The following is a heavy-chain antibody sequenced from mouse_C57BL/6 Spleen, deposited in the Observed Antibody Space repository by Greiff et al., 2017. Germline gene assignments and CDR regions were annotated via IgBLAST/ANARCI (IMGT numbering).Heavy chain of an antibody. CDR2: ISDGGSYT. CDR3: ARVLYYGNYDYAMDY. J-gene: IGHJ4*01. D-gene: IGHD2-1*01. V-gene: IGHV5-4*01. CDR1: GFTFSSYA. Sequence: EVQGVESGGGLVKPGGSLKLSCAASGFTFSSYAMSWVRQTPETRLEWVATISDGGSYTYYPDHVQGRLPISRDNAKNNLYLQMSQLKSEDTAMYYCARVLYYGNYDYAMDYWGQGTSVTVSS.